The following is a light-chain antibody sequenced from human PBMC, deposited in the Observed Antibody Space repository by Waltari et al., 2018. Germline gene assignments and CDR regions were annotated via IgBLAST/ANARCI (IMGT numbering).Light chain of an antibody. CDR1: TSDVGSYTL. CDR2: EVS. V-gene: IGLV2-23*02. CDR3: CSYAGNSIYV. Sequence: QSALTQPASVSGSPGQSITISCTGATSDVGSYTLVSWYQHHQGKAPKPIIFEVSERPSGCSNRFAGSKSGNAASLTSSGLQAEDEADYHCCSYAGNSIYVFGTGTRVTVL. J-gene: IGLJ1*01.